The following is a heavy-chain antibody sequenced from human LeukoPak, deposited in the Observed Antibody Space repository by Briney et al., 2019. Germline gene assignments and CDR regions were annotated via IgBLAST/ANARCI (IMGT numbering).Heavy chain of an antibody. CDR1: GFTFSSYA. Sequence: GGSLRLSCAASGFTFSSYAMSWVRQAPGKRLEWVSTISGSGGRIYYADSVKGRFTIPRDNSKNTLYLQMNSLRAEDTAVYYCSLPGYCGGDCYPDDYWGQGTLVTVSS. CDR2: ISGSGGRI. D-gene: IGHD2-21*02. V-gene: IGHV3-23*01. J-gene: IGHJ4*02. CDR3: SLPGYCGGDCYPDDY.